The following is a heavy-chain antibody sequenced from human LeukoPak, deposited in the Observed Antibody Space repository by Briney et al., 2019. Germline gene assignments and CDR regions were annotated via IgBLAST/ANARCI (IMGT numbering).Heavy chain of an antibody. J-gene: IGHJ6*02. D-gene: IGHD5-18*01. CDR1: GFRVSYNY. Sequence: GRSLRLSCAASGFRVSYNYMSWVRQAPGQGLEWVSVTYSGGTTLYADSVEGRFTISRDTSKNTLYLQMNSLRPEDTAVYYCARDGDTAMSIASGGMDVWGQGTTVTVSS. V-gene: IGHV3-66*01. CDR3: ARDGDTAMSIASGGMDV. CDR2: TYSGGTT.